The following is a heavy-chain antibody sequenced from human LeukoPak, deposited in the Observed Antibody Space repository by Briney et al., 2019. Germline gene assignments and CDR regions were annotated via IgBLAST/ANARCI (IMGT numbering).Heavy chain of an antibody. CDR2: ISGSGGST. D-gene: IGHD1-1*01. J-gene: IGHJ4*02. CDR1: GFPFSGYA. CDR3: AKVASYSRAGRGGYYDY. Sequence: GGSLRLSCAASGFPFSGYAMNWVRQALGKGLEWVSDISGSGGSTNYADSVRGRFTVSRDNSKDTLYLQMNSLRAEDAALYYCAKVASYSRAGRGGYYDYWGQGTLVSVSS. V-gene: IGHV3-23*01.